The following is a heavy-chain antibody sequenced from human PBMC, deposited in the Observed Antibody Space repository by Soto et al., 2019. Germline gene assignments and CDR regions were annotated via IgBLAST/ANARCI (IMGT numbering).Heavy chain of an antibody. CDR3: ARDGAGSVEYDY. D-gene: IGHD2-8*02. CDR2: IKENGNEK. V-gene: IGHV3-7*01. J-gene: IGHJ4*02. CDR1: GFSFRDYW. Sequence: EVQLVESGGGLVQPGGSLRLSCAVSGFSFRDYWMRWVRQAPGKGLEWVANIKENGNEKYHAYSVRGRFTISRDNTRNSLHLQMNGLRADDTAVYYCARDGAGSVEYDYWGQGTLVTVSS.